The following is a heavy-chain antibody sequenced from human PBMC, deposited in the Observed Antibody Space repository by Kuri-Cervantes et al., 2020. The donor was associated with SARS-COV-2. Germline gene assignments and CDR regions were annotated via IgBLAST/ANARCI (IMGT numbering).Heavy chain of an antibody. Sequence: ASVKVSCKASGYTFTSYGISWVRQAPGQGLEWMGWISAYNGNTNYAQKLQGRVTMTTDTSTSTAYMELRSLRSDDTAVYYCARDWGRDGYNPFDYWGQGTLVTVSS. CDR2: ISAYNGNT. CDR3: ARDWGRDGYNPFDY. D-gene: IGHD5-24*01. CDR1: GYTFTSYG. V-gene: IGHV1-18*01. J-gene: IGHJ4*02.